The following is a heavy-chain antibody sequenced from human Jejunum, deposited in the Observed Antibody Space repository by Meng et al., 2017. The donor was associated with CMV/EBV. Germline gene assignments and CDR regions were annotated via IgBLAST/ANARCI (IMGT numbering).Heavy chain of an antibody. D-gene: IGHD6-13*01. V-gene: IGHV3-23*01. Sequence: GFVFATYLMCLVLLASGKGVEWFSSISGSGGGNICYVYSVTRRLPVSRDNSKNTLYLQWNVLGAEDTAVYYCAKSTSGTWSTFDAWGQGTLVTVSS. CDR2: ISGSGGGNI. J-gene: IGHJ4*02. CDR3: AKSTSGTWSTFDA. CDR1: GFVFATYL.